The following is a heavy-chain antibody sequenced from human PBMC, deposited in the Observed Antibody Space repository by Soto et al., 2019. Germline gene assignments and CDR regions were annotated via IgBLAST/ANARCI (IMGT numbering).Heavy chain of an antibody. CDR1: GGSISSGGYY. CDR3: ARDQCSGGSCYLGY. J-gene: IGHJ4*02. Sequence: QVQLQESGPGLVKPSQTLSLTCTVSGGSISSGGYYWSWIRQHPGKGLEWIGYICYSGSTYYNPSLKSRVTISVDTSKNQFSLKLSSVTAADTAVYYCARDQCSGGSCYLGYWGQGTLVTVSS. D-gene: IGHD2-15*01. CDR2: ICYSGST. V-gene: IGHV4-31*03.